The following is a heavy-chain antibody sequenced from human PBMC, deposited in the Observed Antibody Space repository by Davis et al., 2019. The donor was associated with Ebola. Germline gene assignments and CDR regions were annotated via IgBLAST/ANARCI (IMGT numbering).Heavy chain of an antibody. J-gene: IGHJ4*02. D-gene: IGHD4-17*01. CDR3: AKDRRDYGDYFDY. CDR2: ISGSGHST. V-gene: IGHV3-23*01. CDR1: GFTFSSYA. Sequence: PGGSLRLSCAASGFTFSSYAMSWVRQAPGKGLEWVSAISGSGHSTYYADSVKGRFTISRDNSKNTLYLQMNSLRAEDTAVYYCAKDRRDYGDYFDYWGQGSLVTVSS.